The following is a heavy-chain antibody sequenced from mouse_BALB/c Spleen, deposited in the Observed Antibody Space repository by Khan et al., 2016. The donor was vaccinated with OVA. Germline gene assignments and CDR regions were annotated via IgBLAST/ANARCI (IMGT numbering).Heavy chain of an antibody. D-gene: IGHD1-2*01. J-gene: IGHJ2*01. Sequence: EVQLQQSGPGLVKPSQSLSLTCTVTGYSITSGYGWNWIRQFPGNKLEWMGYISYSGSTNYNPSLKSRISIHRDTSQNQFFLQLNSVTTEDTATYYCARTARIKYWGQGTTLTVSS. V-gene: IGHV3-2*02. CDR1: GYSITSGYG. CDR3: ARTARIKY. CDR2: ISYSGST.